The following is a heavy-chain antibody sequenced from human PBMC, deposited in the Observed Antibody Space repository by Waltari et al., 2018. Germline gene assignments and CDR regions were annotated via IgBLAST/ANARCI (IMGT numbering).Heavy chain of an antibody. D-gene: IGHD2-8*02. V-gene: IGHV4-38-2*01. CDR1: GYSINSGYY. J-gene: IGHJ4*02. CDR3: TRQVLGYCTSAACRRLES. Sequence: QVQLQESGPGLVKPSETLSLTCDVSGYSINSGYYWGWLRQPPGKGLALVAKLYHSGNTFYNPSPNSRVNTPMNTSKNPFSLKLKSVTAADTAVYYCTRQVLGYCTSAACRRLESWGQGKLVTVSS. CDR2: LYHSGNT.